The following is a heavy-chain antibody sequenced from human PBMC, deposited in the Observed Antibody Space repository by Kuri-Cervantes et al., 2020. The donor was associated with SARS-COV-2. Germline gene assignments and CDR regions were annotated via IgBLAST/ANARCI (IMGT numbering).Heavy chain of an antibody. J-gene: IGHJ6*02. V-gene: IGHV4-34*01. CDR2: INHSGST. CDR3: ARVRSYYYGMDV. CDR1: GGSFSGYY. Sequence: GSLRLSCAVYGGSFSGYYWNWIRQPPGKGLEWIGEINHSGSTNYNPSLKSRVTISVDTSKNQFSLKLSSVTAADTAVYYCARVRSYYYGMDVWGQGTTVTVSS. D-gene: IGHD1-14*01.